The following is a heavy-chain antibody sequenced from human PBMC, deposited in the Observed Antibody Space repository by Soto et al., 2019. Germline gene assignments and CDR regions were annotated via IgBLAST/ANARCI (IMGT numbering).Heavy chain of an antibody. CDR2: ISYDGSRQ. CDR3: AKDEGVGATLGLPSGNDY. Sequence: QVQLVESGGGVVQPGRSLRLSCAASEFTFSSYAMHWVRQAPGKGLEWVAFISYDGSRQYYADFVRGRFTISRDNSKNTLYLQMNSLRAEDTAVYYCAKDEGVGATLGLPSGNDYWGQGTLVTVSS. J-gene: IGHJ4*02. V-gene: IGHV3-30*18. CDR1: EFTFSSYA. D-gene: IGHD1-26*01.